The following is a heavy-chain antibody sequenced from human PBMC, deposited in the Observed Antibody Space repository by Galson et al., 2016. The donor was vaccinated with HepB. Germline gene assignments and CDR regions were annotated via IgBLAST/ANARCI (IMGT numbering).Heavy chain of an antibody. Sequence: SLRLSCAASGFAFSNYGMHWVRQAPGKGLEGVAVIWYDGKKKYYADSVKGRFTISRDNSKNTLYLEMNSLRVEDTAVYYCASDRGNDDPIDYWGQGTLVTVSS. V-gene: IGHV3-33*01. CDR3: ASDRGNDDPIDY. CDR1: GFAFSNYG. CDR2: IWYDGKKK. J-gene: IGHJ4*02. D-gene: IGHD1-1*01.